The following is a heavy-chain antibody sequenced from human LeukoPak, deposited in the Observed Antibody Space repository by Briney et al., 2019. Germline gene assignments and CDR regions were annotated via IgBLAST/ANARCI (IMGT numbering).Heavy chain of an antibody. D-gene: IGHD5-24*01. CDR3: AGRDGYDSTTFDY. CDR2: IYPGDSDT. Sequence: GESLKISCKGSGYSFSSYWIGWVRQMPGKGLEWMGIIYPGDSDTRYSPSFQGQVTISADKSIGTAYLQWSILKASDTAMYYCAGRDGYDSTTFDYWGQGTLVTVSS. CDR1: GYSFSSYW. J-gene: IGHJ4*02. V-gene: IGHV5-51*01.